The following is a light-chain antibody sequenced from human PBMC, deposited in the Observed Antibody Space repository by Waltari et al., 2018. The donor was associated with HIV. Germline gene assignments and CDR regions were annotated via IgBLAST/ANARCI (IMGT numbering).Light chain of an antibody. V-gene: IGLV2-14*03. CDR3: SSYTSSSTWV. J-gene: IGLJ3*02. CDR2: DVS. CDR1: SSDVGGYTS. Sequence: QSALTQPASVSGSPGPPITISCTGTSSDVGGYTSVSWYHQHPGKAPKRMIYDVSNRPSGVSNRFSGSKSGNTASLTISGLQAEDEANYYCSSYTSSSTWVFGGGTKLTIV.